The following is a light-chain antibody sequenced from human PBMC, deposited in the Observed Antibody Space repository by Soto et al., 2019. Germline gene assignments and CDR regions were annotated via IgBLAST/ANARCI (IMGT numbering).Light chain of an antibody. CDR2: EVS. V-gene: IGLV2-8*01. CDR1: SSDVGGYNY. CDR3: SSYARSNNLG. J-gene: IGLJ2*01. Sequence: QSALTQPPSASGSPGQSVTISCTGTSSDVGGYNYVSWYQQHPGKAPKLMIYEVSKRPSGVPDRFSGSKSGNTASRTVSGLQAEDEADYYCSSYARSNNLGFGGGSKLTVL.